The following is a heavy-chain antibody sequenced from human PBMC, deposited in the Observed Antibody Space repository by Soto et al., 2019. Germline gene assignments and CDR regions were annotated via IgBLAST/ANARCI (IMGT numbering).Heavy chain of an antibody. CDR2: IGSAGDT. Sequence: GGSLRLSCAASGFTFSRYDIHWVRQATGKGLEWVSAIGSAGDTHYAGSVKGRFTISRENAKTSSYLQMNSLRAEDTAVYYCARPIYGDYAFDSWGQGTLVTVSS. J-gene: IGHJ4*02. D-gene: IGHD4-17*01. CDR1: GFTFSRYD. V-gene: IGHV3-13*01. CDR3: ARPIYGDYAFDS.